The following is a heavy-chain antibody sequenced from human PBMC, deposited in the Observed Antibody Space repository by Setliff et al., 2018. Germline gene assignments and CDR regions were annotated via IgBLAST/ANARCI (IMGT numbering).Heavy chain of an antibody. CDR1: GFPLSSYW. D-gene: IGHD2-2*01. CDR3: AKPGGWTWPLYYFDY. J-gene: IGHJ4*02. CDR2: INSDGSST. V-gene: IGHV3-74*01. Sequence: SLRLSCAASGFPLSSYWMHWVRQVPGKGLVWVSRINSDGSSTGYADSVKGRFTISKDNSKNTLYLEMTNLRADDTAIYYCAKPGGWTWPLYYFDYWGQGTLVTVSS.